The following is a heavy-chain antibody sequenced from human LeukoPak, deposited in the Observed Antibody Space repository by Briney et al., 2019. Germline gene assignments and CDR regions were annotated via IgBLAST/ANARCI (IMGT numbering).Heavy chain of an antibody. J-gene: IGHJ6*03. V-gene: IGHV1-2*02. CDR1: GYTFTGYY. D-gene: IGHD2-2*02. CDR2: INPNSGGT. CDR3: ASGAPRMGFIVVVPAAIRDYYYYMDV. Sequence: ASVKVSCKASGYTFTGYYMHWVRQAPGQGLEWMGWINPNSGGTNYAQKFQGRVTMTRDTSISTAYMELSRLRSDDTAVYYCASGAPRMGFIVVVPAAIRDYYYYMDVWGKGTTVTVSS.